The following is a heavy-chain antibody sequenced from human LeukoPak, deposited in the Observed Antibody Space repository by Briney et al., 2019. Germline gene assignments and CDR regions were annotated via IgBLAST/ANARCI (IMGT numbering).Heavy chain of an antibody. J-gene: IGHJ3*02. CDR1: GYTFSGYY. CDR2: INPNNGGT. V-gene: IGHV1-2*06. Sequence: ASVTVSCKASGYTFSGYYIHWVRQAPGQGLEWMGRINPNNGGTNYAQKFQGRVTMTRDMSMSTAYMELSRLRSDDTAVYYCAGEDNSSGYRPFDIWGQGTMVTVPS. CDR3: AGEDNSSGYRPFDI. D-gene: IGHD3-22*01.